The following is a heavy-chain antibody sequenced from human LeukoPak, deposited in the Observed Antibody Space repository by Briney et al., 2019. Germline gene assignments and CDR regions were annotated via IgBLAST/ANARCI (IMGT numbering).Heavy chain of an antibody. V-gene: IGHV4-31*03. CDR3: ARFYYSTAIVRDY. Sequence: SQTLPLTCTVSGGSISSGGYYWSWIRQHPGKGLEWIGYIYYSGSTYYNPSLKSRVTISVDTSKNQFSLKLSSVTAADTAVYYCARFYYSTAIVRDYWGQGTLVTVSS. D-gene: IGHD3-10*01. CDR2: IYYSGST. J-gene: IGHJ4*02. CDR1: GGSISSGGYY.